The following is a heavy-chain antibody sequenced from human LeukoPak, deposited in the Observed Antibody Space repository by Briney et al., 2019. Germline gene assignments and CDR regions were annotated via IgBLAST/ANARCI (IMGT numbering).Heavy chain of an antibody. CDR3: ARVRIIVGATGFDY. V-gene: IGHV3-7*01. CDR2: IKQDGSEK. J-gene: IGHJ4*02. D-gene: IGHD1-26*01. Sequence: GGSLRLSCAASGFTFSSYWMSWVRQAPGKGLEGVANIKQDGSEKYYVDSVKGRFTISRDNAKNSLYLQMNSLRAEDTAVYYRARVRIIVGATGFDYWGQGTLVTVSS. CDR1: GFTFSSYW.